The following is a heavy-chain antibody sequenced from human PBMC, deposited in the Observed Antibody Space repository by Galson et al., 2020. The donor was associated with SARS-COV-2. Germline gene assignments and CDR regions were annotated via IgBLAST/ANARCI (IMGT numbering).Heavy chain of an antibody. CDR3: ARDPTRAGSSDYYYGMDV. CDR2: INPSGGST. J-gene: IGHJ6*02. Sequence: ASVKVSCKASGYTFTSYYMHWVRQAPGQGLEWMGIINPSGGSTSYAQKFQGRVTMTRDTSTSTVYMELSSLRSEDTAVYYCARDPTRAGSSDYYYGMDVWGQGTTVTVSS. CDR1: GYTFTSYY. D-gene: IGHD6-19*01. V-gene: IGHV1-46*01.